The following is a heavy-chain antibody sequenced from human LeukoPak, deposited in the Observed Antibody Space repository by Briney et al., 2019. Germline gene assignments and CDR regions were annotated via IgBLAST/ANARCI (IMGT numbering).Heavy chain of an antibody. CDR2: IYSGGDI. Sequence: GGSLRLSCAASGFTFSGFWMHWVRQAPGKGLEWVSVIYSGGDIYYAHSVKGRFTISRDSSKNTLYLRMNSLRVEDTAVYYCARAAGDRIGYFDLWGRGTLVTVSS. CDR3: ARAAGDRIGYFDL. V-gene: IGHV3-53*01. D-gene: IGHD7-27*01. J-gene: IGHJ2*01. CDR1: GFTFSGFW.